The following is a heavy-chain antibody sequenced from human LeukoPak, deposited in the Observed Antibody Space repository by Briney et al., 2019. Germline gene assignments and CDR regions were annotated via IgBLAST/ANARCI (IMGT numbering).Heavy chain of an antibody. CDR3: ARVSWNDGAFDI. CDR1: GGAFSSYA. V-gene: IGHV1-69*06. Sequence: SVKVSCKASGGAFSSYAISWVRQAPGQGLEWMGGIIPIFGTANYAQKFQGRVTITADKSTSTAYMELSSLRSEDTAVYYCARVSWNDGAFDIWGQGTMVTVSS. D-gene: IGHD1-1*01. CDR2: IIPIFGTA. J-gene: IGHJ3*02.